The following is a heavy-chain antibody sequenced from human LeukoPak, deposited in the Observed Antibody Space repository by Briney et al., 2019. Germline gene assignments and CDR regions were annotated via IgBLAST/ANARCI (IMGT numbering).Heavy chain of an antibody. V-gene: IGHV3-23*01. J-gene: IGHJ5*02. CDR1: GFTFSNYA. CDR3: AKDASGSSRRWFDP. CDR2: ISGGGVTT. Sequence: PGGSLRLSCEAPGFTFSNYAMSWVRQAPGKGLEWVSVISGGGVTTDYADSVKGRFTISRDNSKNTLYLQMNSLRAEDTAVYYCAKDASGSSRRWFDPWGQGTLVTVSS. D-gene: IGHD1-26*01.